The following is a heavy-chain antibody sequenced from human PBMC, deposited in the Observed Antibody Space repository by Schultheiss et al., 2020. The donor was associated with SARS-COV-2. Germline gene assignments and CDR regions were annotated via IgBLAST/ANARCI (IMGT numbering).Heavy chain of an antibody. Sequence: GGSLRLSCAASEFTFNYYAMHWVRQAPGKGLEWVSAISGSGDSTYYADSVKGRFTISRDNAKNSLFLEMSSLRAEDTAVYYCARDRSYADTTTYYGNWFDSWGQGTLVTVSS. CDR1: EFTFNYYA. CDR2: ISGSGDST. CDR3: ARDRSYADTTTYYGNWFDS. V-gene: IGHV3-23*01. D-gene: IGHD3-16*01. J-gene: IGHJ5*01.